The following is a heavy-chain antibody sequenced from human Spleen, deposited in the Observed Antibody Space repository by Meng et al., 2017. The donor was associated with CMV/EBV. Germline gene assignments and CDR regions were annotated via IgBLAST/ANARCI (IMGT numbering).Heavy chain of an antibody. CDR2: INIDNGNT. J-gene: IGHJ5*02. V-gene: IGHV1-18*01. CDR1: GYPFTNSP. D-gene: IGHD2-15*01. CDR3: ARAGCSGGTCYRWFAP. Sequence: GYPFTNSPIIWVRQAPGQGLEWMGWINIDNGNTHYAQNLQGRVTMTTDTSTSTAYMELRSLRSDDTAVYYCARAGCSGGTCYRWFAPWGQGTLVTVSS.